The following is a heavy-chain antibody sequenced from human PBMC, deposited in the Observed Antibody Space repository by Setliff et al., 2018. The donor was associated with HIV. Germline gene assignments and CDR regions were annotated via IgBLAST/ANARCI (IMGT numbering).Heavy chain of an antibody. V-gene: IGHV3-23*03. CDR1: GFTFSSYG. J-gene: IGHJ1*01. CDR2: IYSGGSST. D-gene: IGHD6-13*01. Sequence: PGESLKISCAASGFTFSSYGMSWVRQAPGKGLEWVSFIYSGGSSTYYADSVKGRFTISRDNSKNTLYLQMNSLRAEDTAVYYCAKSKTKYSSGWYTDITADYFQHWCQGTLVTVSS. CDR3: AKSKTKYSSGWYTDITADYFQH.